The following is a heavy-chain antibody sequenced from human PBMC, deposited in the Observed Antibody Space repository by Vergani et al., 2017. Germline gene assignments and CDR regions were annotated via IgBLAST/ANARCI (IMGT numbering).Heavy chain of an antibody. CDR3: AREYSSTSGRAFDF. CDR1: GFDFSSFI. V-gene: IGHV3-48*01. J-gene: IGHJ3*01. Sequence: EVQLVESGGGWVQPGGSLRLSCVVSGFDFSSFIMNWVRQAPGKGLEWVSFVSTGTKSQSHAESVKGRFTISRDSAKNSLYLQMDSLRAEDTAVYYCAREYSSTSGRAFDFWGQGTKVTVSS. D-gene: IGHD2-2*01. CDR2: VSTGTKSQ.